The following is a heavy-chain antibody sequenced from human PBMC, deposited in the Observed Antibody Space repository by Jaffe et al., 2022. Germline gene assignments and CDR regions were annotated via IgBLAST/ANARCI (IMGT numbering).Heavy chain of an antibody. CDR3: AAHARPNIVVVVADHRYYYYYMDV. J-gene: IGHJ6*03. CDR1: GGSISSGGYS. D-gene: IGHD2-15*01. V-gene: IGHV4-30-2*01. CDR2: IYHSGST. Sequence: QLQLQESGSGLVKPSQTLSLTCAVSGGSISSGGYSWSWIRQPPGKGLEWIGYIYHSGSTYYNPSLKSRVTISVDRSKNQFSLKLSSVTAADTAVYYCAAHARPNIVVVVADHRYYYYYMDVWGKGTTVTVSS.